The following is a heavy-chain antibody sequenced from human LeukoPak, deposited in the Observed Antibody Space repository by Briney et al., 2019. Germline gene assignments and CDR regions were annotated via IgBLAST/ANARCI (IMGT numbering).Heavy chain of an antibody. D-gene: IGHD6-19*01. V-gene: IGHV3-23*01. CDR2: ISGSGGST. J-gene: IGHJ4*02. CDR3: ARSVGIAVSGSFDY. CDR1: GFTFRSYA. Sequence: GGSLRLSCAASGFTFRSYAMSWVRQAPGKGLEWVSDISGSGGSTYYADSVKGRFTISRDNSKNTLCLQMNSLRAEDTAVYYCARSVGIAVSGSFDYWGQGTLVTVSS.